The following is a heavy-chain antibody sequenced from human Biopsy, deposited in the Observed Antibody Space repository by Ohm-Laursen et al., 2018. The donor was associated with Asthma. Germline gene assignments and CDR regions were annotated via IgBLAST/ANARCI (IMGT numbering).Heavy chain of an antibody. CDR1: YGSITSGGYY. CDR3: ARAQDYYDSRGYYRSFDY. V-gene: IGHV4-31*03. CDR2: IYYSGST. Sequence: TLSLTCPASYGSITSGGYYWTWIRQHPGKGLGWIGFIYYSGSTYYNPSLKSRVSISIDTSKNQFSLKLSSVTAADTAVYYCARAQDYYDSRGYYRSFDYWGQGTLVTVSS. J-gene: IGHJ4*02. D-gene: IGHD3-22*01.